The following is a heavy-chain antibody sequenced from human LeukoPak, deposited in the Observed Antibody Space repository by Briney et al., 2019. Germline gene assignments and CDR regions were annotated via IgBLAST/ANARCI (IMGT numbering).Heavy chain of an antibody. J-gene: IGHJ4*02. Sequence: SETLSLTCTVSGGSISSYYWSWIRQPAGKGLEWIGRTHTSGSTNYNPSLKSRVTMSGDTSKNQFSLKLSSVTAADTAVYYCARRIDSSGYYPDWGQGTLVTVSS. CDR3: ARRIDSSGYYPD. CDR2: THTSGST. V-gene: IGHV4-4*07. D-gene: IGHD3-22*01. CDR1: GGSISSYY.